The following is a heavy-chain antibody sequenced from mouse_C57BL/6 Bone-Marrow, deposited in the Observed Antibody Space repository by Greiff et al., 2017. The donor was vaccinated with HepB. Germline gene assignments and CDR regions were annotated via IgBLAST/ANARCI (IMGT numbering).Heavy chain of an antibody. CDR3: PYGSSYDAMDY. D-gene: IGHD1-1*01. CDR1: GFNIKDDY. Sequence: VQLQQPGAELVRPGASVKLSCTASGFNIKDDYMHWVKQRPEQGLEWIGWIDPENGDTEYASKFQGKATITADTSSNTAYLQLSSLTSEDTAVYYCPYGSSYDAMDYWGQGTSVTVSS. V-gene: IGHV14-4*01. J-gene: IGHJ4*01. CDR2: IDPENGDT.